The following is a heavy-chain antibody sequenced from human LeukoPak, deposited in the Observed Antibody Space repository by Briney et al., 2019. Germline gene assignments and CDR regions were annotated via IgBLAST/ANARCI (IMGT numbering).Heavy chain of an antibody. CDR1: GGSISSYY. D-gene: IGHD6-19*01. CDR2: IYYSGST. V-gene: IGHV4-59*01. Sequence: SETLSLTCTVSGGSISSYYWSWIRQPPGKGLEWIGYIYYSGSTNYNPSLKSRVTISVDTSKNQFSLKLSSVTAADTAVYYCAKNLLIAVADRYAFDIWGQGTMVTVSS. CDR3: AKNLLIAVADRYAFDI. J-gene: IGHJ3*02.